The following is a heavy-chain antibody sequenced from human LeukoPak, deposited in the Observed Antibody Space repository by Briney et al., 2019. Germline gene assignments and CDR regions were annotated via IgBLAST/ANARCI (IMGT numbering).Heavy chain of an antibody. CDR3: AKERRTGSGAALDY. J-gene: IGHJ4*02. D-gene: IGHD6-19*01. CDR1: GFTFSDYY. Sequence: GGSLRLSCAASGFTFSDYYMIWIRQAPGKGLEWVSYISSSSSRTNYADSVKGRFTISRGNAKNSLYLQMYSLRAEDTAVYYCAKERRTGSGAALDYWGPGTLVTVSS. CDR2: ISSSSSRT. V-gene: IGHV3-11*06.